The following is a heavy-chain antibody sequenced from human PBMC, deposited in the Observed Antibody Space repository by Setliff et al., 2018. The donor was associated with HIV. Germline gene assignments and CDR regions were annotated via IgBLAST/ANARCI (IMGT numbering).Heavy chain of an antibody. V-gene: IGHV4-39*01. D-gene: IGHD3-10*01. CDR1: GGSISSSSYY. J-gene: IGHJ4*02. Sequence: PSETLSLTCNVSGGSISSSSYYWGWIRQPPGKGLEWIGSFHSSGSTSYNPSLRSRVTISVDTSKNQFSLKLSSVTAADTAVYYCAISYYYGSGIPGYYFDYWGQGTLVTVSS. CDR2: FHSSGST. CDR3: AISYYYGSGIPGYYFDY.